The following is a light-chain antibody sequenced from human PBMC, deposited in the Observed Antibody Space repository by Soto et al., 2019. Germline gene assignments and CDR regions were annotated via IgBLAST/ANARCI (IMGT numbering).Light chain of an antibody. CDR3: SSYTSSSTYV. Sequence: QSVLTQPASVSGSPGQSITISCTGTSSDVGGYNYVSWYHQHPGKAPKLMIYDVSNRPSGVSNRFSGSKSGNTASLTISGLQAEDEADYYCSSYTSSSTYVFGTGTKSPS. CDR1: SSDVGGYNY. V-gene: IGLV2-14*01. CDR2: DVS. J-gene: IGLJ1*01.